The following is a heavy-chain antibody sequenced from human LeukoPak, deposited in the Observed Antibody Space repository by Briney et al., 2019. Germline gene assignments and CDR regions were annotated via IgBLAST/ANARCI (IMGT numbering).Heavy chain of an antibody. D-gene: IGHD6-19*01. CDR3: ARDQWLVLGGDY. J-gene: IGHJ4*02. Sequence: PGRSLRLSCAASGFTFSSYGMHWVRQAPGKGLEWVAVISYDGSNKYYADSVRGRFTISRDNSKNTLYLQMNSLRVEDTAVYYCARDQWLVLGGDYWGQGTLVTVSS. V-gene: IGHV3-30*03. CDR1: GFTFSSYG. CDR2: ISYDGSNK.